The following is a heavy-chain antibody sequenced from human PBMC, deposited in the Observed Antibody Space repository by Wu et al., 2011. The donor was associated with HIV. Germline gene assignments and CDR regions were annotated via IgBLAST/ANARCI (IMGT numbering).Heavy chain of an antibody. V-gene: IGHV1-69*15. CDR3: AGPRGYSYGSFDY. J-gene: IGHJ4*02. D-gene: IGHD5-18*01. CDR2: IIPILETP. CDR1: GGSFSSFA. Sequence: QVQLVQSGAEVKKPGSSVKVPCKASGGSFSSFAINWVRQAPGEGLEWMGRIIPILETPNYAQKFQGRVTITADESTSTAYMELSSLRSEDTAVYYCAGPRGYSYGSFDYWGQGTLVTVSS.